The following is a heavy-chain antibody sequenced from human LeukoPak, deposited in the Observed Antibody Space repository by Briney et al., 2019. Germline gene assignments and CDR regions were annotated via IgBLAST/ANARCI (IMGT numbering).Heavy chain of an antibody. D-gene: IGHD3-22*01. V-gene: IGHV3-23*01. Sequence: GGSLRLSCAASGFTFSSYAMSWVRQAPGKGLEWVSAISGSGGSTYYADSVKGRFTISRDNSKNTLYLQMNSLRAEDTAVYYCAKSPNYYDCSGYYYGYWGQGTLVTVSS. CDR1: GFTFSSYA. J-gene: IGHJ4*02. CDR3: AKSPNYYDCSGYYYGY. CDR2: ISGSGGST.